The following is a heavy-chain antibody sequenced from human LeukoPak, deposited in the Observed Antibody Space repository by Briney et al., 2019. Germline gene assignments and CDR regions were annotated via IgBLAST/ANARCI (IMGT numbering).Heavy chain of an antibody. D-gene: IGHD2-15*01. CDR2: ISAYNGNT. V-gene: IGHV1-18*01. CDR1: GYSFTSHG. J-gene: IGHJ4*02. Sequence: ASVKLSRKASGYSFTSHGISWVRQAPGQGLEWMGWISAYNGNTNYAQKLQGRVTMTTDTCTSIAYMELRSLRSDDTAVYYCERVVVVEAAIYFGYWGQVTLVTVSS. CDR3: ERVVVVEAAIYFGY.